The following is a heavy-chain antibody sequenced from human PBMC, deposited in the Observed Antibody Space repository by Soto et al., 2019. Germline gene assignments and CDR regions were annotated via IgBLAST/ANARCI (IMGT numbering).Heavy chain of an antibody. D-gene: IGHD6-6*01. V-gene: IGHV4-31*03. Sequence: PSETLSLTCTVSGGSISSGGYYWSWIRQHPGKGLEWIGYIYYSGSTYYNPSLKSRVTISVDTSKNQFSLKLSSVTAADTAVYYCARVFVSSSSRNYYYYYGMDVWGQGTTVTVS. CDR2: IYYSGST. CDR1: GGSISSGGYY. J-gene: IGHJ6*02. CDR3: ARVFVSSSSRNYYYYYGMDV.